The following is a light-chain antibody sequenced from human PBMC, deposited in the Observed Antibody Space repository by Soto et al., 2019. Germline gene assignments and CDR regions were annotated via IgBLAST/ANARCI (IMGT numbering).Light chain of an antibody. J-gene: IGKJ4*01. CDR2: DDS. V-gene: IGKV1-5*01. Sequence: DIQMTQSPSTLSASVGDRVTITCRTSQSISNWLAWYQQKPGKAPELLIYDDSNLESGVPSRFSGSGSGTEFTLTISSLQPDDFATYYCQQYNTYMLTFGGGTKVEIK. CDR1: QSISNW. CDR3: QQYNTYMLT.